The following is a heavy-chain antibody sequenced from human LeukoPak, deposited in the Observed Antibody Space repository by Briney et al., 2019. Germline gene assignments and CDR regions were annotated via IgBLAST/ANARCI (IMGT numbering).Heavy chain of an antibody. Sequence: SVKVSCKASGYTFTSYGISWVRQAPGQGLEWMGWINTYNGNTNYAQKLQGRVTMTSDTSTSTAYMELRSLRSDDTAVYYCARTMYSSGWYVISAFDYWGQGTLSTVSS. D-gene: IGHD6-19*01. CDR2: INTYNGNT. V-gene: IGHV1-18*01. CDR3: ARTMYSSGWYVISAFDY. J-gene: IGHJ4*02. CDR1: GYTFTSYG.